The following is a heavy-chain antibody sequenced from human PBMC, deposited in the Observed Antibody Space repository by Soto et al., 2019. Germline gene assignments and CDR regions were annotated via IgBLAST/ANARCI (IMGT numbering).Heavy chain of an antibody. V-gene: IGHV3-30-3*01. D-gene: IGHD3-10*02. Sequence: QSGGSLRLSCAASGFTFSRFSMHWVRQAPGKGLAWVAVISYDGNNKHFAESVKGRFSISRDDSKNTVYLEMNNLRGDDSAVYYCARDHGMFLSYYYYGMDVWGQGSTVT. CDR2: ISYDGNNK. CDR3: ARDHGMFLSYYYYGMDV. CDR1: GFTFSRFS. J-gene: IGHJ6*01.